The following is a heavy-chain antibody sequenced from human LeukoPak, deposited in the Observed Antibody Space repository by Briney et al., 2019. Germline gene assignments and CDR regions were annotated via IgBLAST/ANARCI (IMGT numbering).Heavy chain of an antibody. CDR1: GGSFSGYY. CDR2: INHSGST. Sequence: SETLSLTCAVYGGSFSGYYGSWIRQPPGKGLEWIGEINHSGSTNYNPSLKSRVTISVDTYKNQFSLKLSSVPAADTAVYYCARDQTTVTTDWFDPWGQGTLVTVSS. CDR3: ARDQTTVTTDWFDP. D-gene: IGHD4-17*01. J-gene: IGHJ5*02. V-gene: IGHV4-34*01.